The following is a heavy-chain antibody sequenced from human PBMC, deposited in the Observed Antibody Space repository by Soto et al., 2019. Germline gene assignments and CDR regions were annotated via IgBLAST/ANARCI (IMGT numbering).Heavy chain of an antibody. CDR3: ARAGVTPDFFDY. D-gene: IGHD2-21*02. Sequence: PGGSLRLSCAASGFSVRTNYMSWVRQAPGKGLEWVSVIEGGGSIYYADSVKGRFIISRDYAKNTVYLQMNALRVEDTAVYYCARAGVTPDFFDYWGQGTLVTVSS. V-gene: IGHV3-53*01. CDR1: GFSVRTNY. J-gene: IGHJ4*02. CDR2: IEGGGSI.